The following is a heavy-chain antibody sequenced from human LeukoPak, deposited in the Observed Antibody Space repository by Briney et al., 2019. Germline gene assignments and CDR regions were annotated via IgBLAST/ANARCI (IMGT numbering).Heavy chain of an antibody. D-gene: IGHD6-19*01. CDR2: MKEDGSDI. V-gene: IGHV3-7*01. CDR3: ARGGAVAGRFVP. CDR1: GFTFDDYT. Sequence: GGSLRLSCAASGFTFDDYTMSWVRQAPGKGLEWVAKMKEDGSDIHYVDSVRGRFSISRDNAKDSLYLQMNSLRVDDTAVYYCARGGAVAGRFVPWGQGTQVTVSS. J-gene: IGHJ5*02.